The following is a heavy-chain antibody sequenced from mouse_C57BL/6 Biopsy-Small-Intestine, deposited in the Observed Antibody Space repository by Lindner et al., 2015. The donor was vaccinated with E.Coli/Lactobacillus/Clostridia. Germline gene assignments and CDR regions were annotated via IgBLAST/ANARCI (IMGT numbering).Heavy chain of an antibody. CDR3: ARGHDPYYAMDY. CDR1: GISITTGNYR. CDR2: IYYSGTI. D-gene: IGHD2-2*01. J-gene: IGHJ4*01. Sequence: VQLQESGPGLVKPSQTVFLTCTVTGISITTGNYRWSWIRQFPGNKLEWIGYIYYSGTITYNPSLTSRTTITRDTPKNQFFLEMNSLTAEDTATYYCARGHDPYYAMDYWGQGTSVTVSS. V-gene: IGHV3-5*01.